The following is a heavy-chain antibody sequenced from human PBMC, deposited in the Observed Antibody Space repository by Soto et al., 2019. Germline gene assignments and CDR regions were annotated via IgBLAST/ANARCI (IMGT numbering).Heavy chain of an antibody. CDR3: ARSRIAVAGTDYFDY. D-gene: IGHD6-19*01. CDR1: GGSFSGYY. Sequence: QVQLQQWGAGLLKPSETLSLTCAVYGGSFSGYYWSWIRQPPGKGLEWIGEINHSGSTNYNPSLTSRVTISVDTSKNQFSLKLSSVTAADTAVYYCARSRIAVAGTDYFDYWGQGTLVTVS. J-gene: IGHJ4*02. CDR2: INHSGST. V-gene: IGHV4-34*01.